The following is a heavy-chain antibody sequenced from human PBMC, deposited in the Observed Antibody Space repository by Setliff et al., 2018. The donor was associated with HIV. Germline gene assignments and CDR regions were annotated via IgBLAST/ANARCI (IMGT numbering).Heavy chain of an antibody. D-gene: IGHD3-10*01. J-gene: IGHJ4*01. CDR3: ARVFYYSAGSYSLDY. CDR2: IIPMFGTA. Sequence: SVKVSCKASGDTFSNYAIGWVRQAPGQGLEWMGGIIPMFGTANYAQKFEGRVTITADKSTSTAYMEVKSLRFEDTAVYYCARVFYYSAGSYSLDYWGQETLVTVSS. V-gene: IGHV1-69*06. CDR1: GDTFSNYA.